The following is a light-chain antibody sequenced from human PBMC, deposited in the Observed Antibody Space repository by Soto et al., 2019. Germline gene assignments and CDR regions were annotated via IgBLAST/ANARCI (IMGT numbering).Light chain of an antibody. Sequence: ESVLTQSPGTLSLSPGERATLSCRASQSVRGNSLAWYQHKSGRAPRLLIYGASNRPGGIPDKFSGSGSGTDFTLPISSLEPEDFAVYYCQQYGSSPYTFGQGTTLEIK. CDR2: GAS. J-gene: IGKJ2*01. CDR3: QQYGSSPYT. CDR1: QSVRGNS. V-gene: IGKV3-20*01.